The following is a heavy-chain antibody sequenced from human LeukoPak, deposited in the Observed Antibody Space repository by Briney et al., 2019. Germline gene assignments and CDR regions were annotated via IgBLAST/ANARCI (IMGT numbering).Heavy chain of an antibody. J-gene: IGHJ4*02. CDR3: AKDGDTSGYSGFYFDS. V-gene: IGHV3-23*01. Sequence: GGSLRLSCAASGFTFSNYAMSWVRQAPGRGLEWVSGISGSGDSTYYVDSVKGRFTITRDNSKNTLYLQMNSLRAEDTAVYYCAKDGDTSGYSGFYFDSWGRGTLVTVSS. D-gene: IGHD3-22*01. CDR2: ISGSGDST. CDR1: GFTFSNYA.